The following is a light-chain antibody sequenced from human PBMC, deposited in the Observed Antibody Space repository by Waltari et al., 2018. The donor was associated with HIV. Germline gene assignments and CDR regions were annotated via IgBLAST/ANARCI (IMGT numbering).Light chain of an antibody. CDR1: RSVGSS. CDR2: GAS. CDR3: QQYSTWPLT. Sequence: EVVMTQSPATLLESPGKTANLPCRASRSVGSSLAWYQQKPGRGPRLLIYGASSRASDVPPTFSGRGAGTDFSLSISSLRSDDVGIYYCQQYSTWPLTFGRGTTVEIK. J-gene: IGKJ1*01. V-gene: IGKV3-15*01.